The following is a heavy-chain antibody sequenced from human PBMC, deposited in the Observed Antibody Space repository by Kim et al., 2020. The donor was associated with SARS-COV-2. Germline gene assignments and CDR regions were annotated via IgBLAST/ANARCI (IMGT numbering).Heavy chain of an antibody. CDR1: GGSFSGYY. V-gene: IGHV4-34*01. CDR3: ARARRLGYYYYGMDV. Sequence: SETLSLTCAVYGGSFSGYYWSWIRQPPGKGLEWIGEINHSGSTNYNPSLKSRVTISVDTSKNQFSLKLSSVTAADTAVYYCARARRLGYYYYGMDVWGQGTTVTVSS. D-gene: IGHD6-19*01. CDR2: INHSGST. J-gene: IGHJ6*02.